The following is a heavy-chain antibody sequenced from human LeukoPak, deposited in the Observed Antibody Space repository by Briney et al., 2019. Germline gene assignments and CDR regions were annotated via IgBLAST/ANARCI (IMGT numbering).Heavy chain of an antibody. Sequence: GGSLRLSCAASGFTFSSYSMNWVRQAPGKGLEWVSYISSSSSTIYYADSVKGRSTISRDNAKNSLYLQMNSLRAEDTAMYYCARDGRGGYLDYWGQGTLVTVSS. CDR1: GFTFSSYS. CDR2: ISSSSSTI. J-gene: IGHJ4*02. CDR3: ARDGRGGYLDY. D-gene: IGHD3-16*01. V-gene: IGHV3-48*04.